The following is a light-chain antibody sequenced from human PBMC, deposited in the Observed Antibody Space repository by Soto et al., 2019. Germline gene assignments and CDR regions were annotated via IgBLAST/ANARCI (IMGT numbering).Light chain of an antibody. J-gene: IGKJ4*01. V-gene: IGKV1-39*01. CDR3: QQSYTTPLT. CDR2: AAS. CDR1: QTIDSF. Sequence: DIQMTQSPLTLSASVGDRVTITCRASQTIDSFLNWFQQKPGKAPNLLIYAASTLQSGVPSRFSCSGSGTDFTLTIRSLQPEDFATYYCQQSYTTPLTFGGGTRVEIK.